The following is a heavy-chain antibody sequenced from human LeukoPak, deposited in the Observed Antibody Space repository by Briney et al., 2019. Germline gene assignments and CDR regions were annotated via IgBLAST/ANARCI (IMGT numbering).Heavy chain of an antibody. D-gene: IGHD6-6*01. V-gene: IGHV4-59*12. CDR3: ARGGYSSSYWFDP. J-gene: IGHJ5*02. CDR1: GGSISSYY. Sequence: SETLSLTCTVSGGSISSYYWSWIPQPPGKGLEWIGYIYYSGSTNYNPSLKSRVTISVDTSKNQFSLKLSSVTAADTAVYYCARGGYSSSYWFDPWGQGILVTVSS. CDR2: IYYSGST.